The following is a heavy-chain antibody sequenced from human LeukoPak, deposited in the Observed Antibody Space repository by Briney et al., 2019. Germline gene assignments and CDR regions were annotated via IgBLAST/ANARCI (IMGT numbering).Heavy chain of an antibody. CDR3: ARKPLSGGYGGTIDY. D-gene: IGHD5-12*01. CDR2: INNDGVST. Sequence: GGSLRLSCAASGFTFSIYTMNWVRQAPGKGLEWLSRINNDGVSTSYADSVKGRFTISRDNAKNTLYLRMNSLRAEDTAIYYCARKPLSGGYGGTIDYWGQGTLVTVSS. J-gene: IGHJ4*02. V-gene: IGHV3-74*01. CDR1: GFTFSIYT.